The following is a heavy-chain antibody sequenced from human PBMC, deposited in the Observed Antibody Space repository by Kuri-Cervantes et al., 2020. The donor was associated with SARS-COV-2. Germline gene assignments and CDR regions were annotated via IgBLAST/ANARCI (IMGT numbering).Heavy chain of an antibody. D-gene: IGHD2-15*01. CDR3: ARRECSGGSCYSSEGHYYYGMDV. Sequence: ASVKVSCKASGYTFTGYYMHWVRQAPGQGLEWMGWINPNSGGTNYAQKFQGRVTMTRDTSISTAYMELRRLRSDDTAVYYCARRECSGGSCYSSEGHYYYGMDVRGQGTTVTVSS. J-gene: IGHJ6*02. V-gene: IGHV1-2*02. CDR1: GYTFTGYY. CDR2: INPNSGGT.